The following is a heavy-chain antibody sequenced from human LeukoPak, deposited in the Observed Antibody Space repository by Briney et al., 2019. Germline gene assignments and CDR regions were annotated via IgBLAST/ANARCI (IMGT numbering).Heavy chain of an antibody. CDR2: ISSSSSYI. Sequence: PGRSLRLSCAASGFTFSSYIMNWGREAPGKGLEWVSSISSSSSYIYYADSVKGRFTISRDNAKNSLYLQMNSLRAEDTAVYYCARRQELGYFDYWGQGTLVTVSS. D-gene: IGHD1-7*01. CDR1: GFTFSSYI. V-gene: IGHV3-21*01. CDR3: ARRQELGYFDY. J-gene: IGHJ4*02.